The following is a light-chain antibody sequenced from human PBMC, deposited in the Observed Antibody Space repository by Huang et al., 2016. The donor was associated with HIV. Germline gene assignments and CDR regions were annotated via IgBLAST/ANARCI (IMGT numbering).Light chain of an antibody. CDR1: QSVSSN. CDR2: GAS. J-gene: IGKJ2*03. CDR3: QQYDNWPYS. Sequence: ERVMTQSPATLSVSPGERASLSCRASQSVSSNLAWYQQKPGKDPRHLIYGASTRATGVPARFSGSWSGTEFTLTISSLQSEDFAVYYCQQYDNWPYSFGQGTKLEIK. V-gene: IGKV3-15*01.